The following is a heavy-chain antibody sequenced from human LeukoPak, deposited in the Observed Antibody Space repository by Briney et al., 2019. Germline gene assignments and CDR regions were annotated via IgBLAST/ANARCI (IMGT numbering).Heavy chain of an antibody. J-gene: IGHJ4*02. Sequence: GGSLRLSCAASGFTFSNYGMHWVRQAPGKGLEWVAAIWYDGSNKYYGDSVKGRFTISGDNSKNTLYLQMNSLRAEDTAAYYCARAGYGDPHFDFWGQGTLSPSPQ. CDR1: GFTFSNYG. D-gene: IGHD4-17*01. V-gene: IGHV3-33*01. CDR3: ARAGYGDPHFDF. CDR2: IWYDGSNK.